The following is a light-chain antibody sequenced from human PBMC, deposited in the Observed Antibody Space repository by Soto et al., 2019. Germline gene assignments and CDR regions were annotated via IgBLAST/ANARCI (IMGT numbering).Light chain of an antibody. Sequence: DVQMTQSPSSLSASVGDRVTITCRASQDINSYLAWYQQKPRNAPKSLIYAASSLQTGVPSRFSGTECGTDFTLTISNLQPEDSATYYCQQYNIYPLTFGGGTKVEIK. V-gene: IGKV1D-16*01. CDR1: QDINSY. J-gene: IGKJ4*01. CDR2: AAS. CDR3: QQYNIYPLT.